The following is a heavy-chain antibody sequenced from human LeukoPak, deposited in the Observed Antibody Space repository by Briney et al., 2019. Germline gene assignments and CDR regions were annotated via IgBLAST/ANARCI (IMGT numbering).Heavy chain of an antibody. CDR1: GFTLSNYW. V-gene: IGHV3-74*01. CDR3: ARKSIAVAGLSFDY. CDR2: IKTDGSNT. Sequence: GGSLRLSCAASGFTLSNYWMHWVRQAPGKGLVWVSRIKTDGSNTYYADSVKGRFTISRDNAKNTLSLQMNSLRAEDTAVYYCARKSIAVAGLSFDYWGQGTLVTVSS. D-gene: IGHD6-19*01. J-gene: IGHJ4*02.